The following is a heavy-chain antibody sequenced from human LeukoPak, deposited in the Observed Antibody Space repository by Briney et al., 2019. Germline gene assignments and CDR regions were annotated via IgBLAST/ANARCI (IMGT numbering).Heavy chain of an antibody. V-gene: IGHV4-61*02. D-gene: IGHD6-13*01. J-gene: IGHJ5*02. CDR2: IYTSGST. CDR1: GGSISSGSYY. CDR3: ARALSLAGYSSSWYGGNWFDP. Sequence: SETLSLTCTVSGGSISSGSYYWSWIRQPAGKGLEWIGRIYTSGSTNYNTSLKSRVTISVDTSKNQFSLKLSSVTAADTAVYYCARALSLAGYSSSWYGGNWFDPWGQGTLVTVSS.